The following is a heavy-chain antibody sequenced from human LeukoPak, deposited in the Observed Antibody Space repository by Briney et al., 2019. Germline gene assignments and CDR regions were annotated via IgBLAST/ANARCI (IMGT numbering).Heavy chain of an antibody. J-gene: IGHJ4*02. CDR1: GFTFSDYC. D-gene: IGHD4-17*01. Sequence: GGSLRLPCAASGFTFSDYCMSWIRQAPGKGLEWVSYISSSGSTIYYADSVKGRFTISRDNAKNSLYLQMNSLRAEDTAVYYCARDKRQAASGAVDYWGQGTLVTVSS. V-gene: IGHV3-11*01. CDR3: ARDKRQAASGAVDY. CDR2: ISSSGSTI.